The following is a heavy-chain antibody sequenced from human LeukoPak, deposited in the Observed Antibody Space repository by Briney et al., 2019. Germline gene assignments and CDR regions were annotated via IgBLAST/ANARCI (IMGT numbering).Heavy chain of an antibody. V-gene: IGHV3-23*01. CDR2: ISNSGGST. CDR1: GFTFSSYA. Sequence: PGGSLRLSCAASGFTFSSYAMNWVRQAPGKGLEWVSGISNSGGSTYYADSVKGRFTISRDNSKNTLYLQMNSLRAEDTAVYYCANFLDVQRFDPWGQGTLVTVSS. CDR3: ANFLDVQRFDP. D-gene: IGHD3-3*01. J-gene: IGHJ5*02.